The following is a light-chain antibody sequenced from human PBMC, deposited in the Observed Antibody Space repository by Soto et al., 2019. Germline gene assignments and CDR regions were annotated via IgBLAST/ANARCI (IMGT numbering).Light chain of an antibody. CDR1: QDISKY. Sequence: DIQMTQSPSSLSASVGDRITITCQASQDISKYLIWYQQTPVKAPKFLFYEAANLERGVPSRFSGSRSWTDFTFTINSLQPEDIARDYCQQNHSLPFSFGPGTKLYIK. V-gene: IGKV1-33*01. CDR2: EAA. J-gene: IGKJ3*01. CDR3: QQNHSLPFS.